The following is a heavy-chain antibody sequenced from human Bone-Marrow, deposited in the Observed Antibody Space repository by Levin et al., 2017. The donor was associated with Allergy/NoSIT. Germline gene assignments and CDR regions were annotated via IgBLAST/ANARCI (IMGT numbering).Heavy chain of an antibody. Sequence: ASVKVSCKASGYTFTTYAMNWVRQAPGQGLEWMGWINTNTGNPTYAQGFTGRFVFSLDTSVSTAYLQIGSLKAEDTAVYYCARSFTSSPYIQSSPDYWGQGTLVTVSS. D-gene: IGHD2-2*01. CDR1: GYTFTTYA. CDR2: INTNTGNP. J-gene: IGHJ4*02. CDR3: ARSFTSSPYIQSSPDY. V-gene: IGHV7-4-1*01.